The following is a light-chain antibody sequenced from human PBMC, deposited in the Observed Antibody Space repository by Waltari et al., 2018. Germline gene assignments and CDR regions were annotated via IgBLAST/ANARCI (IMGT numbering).Light chain of an antibody. J-gene: IGKJ1*01. CDR1: QSVSNY. Sequence: EIVLTQSPATLSLSPGERATLSCRASQSVSNYLAWLQQKPGQAPRLPIYDASNRATGIPARFSGSGSGTDFTLTISSLEPEDFAIYYCQQRSNWPGTFGQGTKVEIK. V-gene: IGKV3-11*01. CDR2: DAS. CDR3: QQRSNWPGT.